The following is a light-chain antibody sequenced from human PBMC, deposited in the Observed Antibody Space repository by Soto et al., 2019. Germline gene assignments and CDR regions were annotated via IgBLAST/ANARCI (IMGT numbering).Light chain of an antibody. CDR1: QSVSSSY. CDR3: QQYGSSPPIT. V-gene: IGKV3-20*01. Sequence: EIVLTQSPGTLSLSPGERATLSCRASQSVSSSYLGWYQQKPGQAPRLLIYGASSRATGIPDRFSGSGSGTNFTLTISRLEPEEYAVYYCQQYGSSPPITFGQGTRLEIK. CDR2: GAS. J-gene: IGKJ5*01.